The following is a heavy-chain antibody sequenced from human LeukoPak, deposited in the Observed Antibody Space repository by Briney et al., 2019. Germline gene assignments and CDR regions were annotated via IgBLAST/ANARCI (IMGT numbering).Heavy chain of an antibody. CDR1: GFTFSNYA. V-gene: IGHV3-30*02. Sequence: GGSLRLSCAASGFTFSNYAMHWVRQAPGKGLEWVAFIRHDGSNIYYADSVKGRFTISRDNSKNTLYLQMNSLIAEDTAVYYCAREGSSSWDYWGQGTLVTVSS. CDR2: IRHDGSNI. J-gene: IGHJ4*02. D-gene: IGHD6-13*01. CDR3: AREGSSSWDY.